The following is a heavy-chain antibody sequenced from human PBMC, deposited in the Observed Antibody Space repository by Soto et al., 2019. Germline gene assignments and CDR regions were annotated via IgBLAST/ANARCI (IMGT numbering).Heavy chain of an antibody. D-gene: IGHD3-10*01. V-gene: IGHV4-31*03. J-gene: IGHJ4*02. Sequence: SETLSLTCTVSGGSIRSEGYYWSWIRQHPEKGLECFGYIYYTGTTYYNPSLKSRVTISIDTSKSQFFLNMSSVAAADTAVYYCARLEFRHSFDSWGQGALVTVSS. CDR3: ARLEFRHSFDS. CDR2: IYYTGTT. CDR1: GGSIRSEGYY.